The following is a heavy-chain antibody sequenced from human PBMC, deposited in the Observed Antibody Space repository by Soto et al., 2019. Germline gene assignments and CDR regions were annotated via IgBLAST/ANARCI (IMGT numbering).Heavy chain of an antibody. CDR1: GFPFSSYG. Sequence: PGGSLRLSCAASGFPFSSYGMHWVRQAPGKGLEWVAVISYDGSNKYYADSVKGRFTISRDNSKNTLYLQMNSLRAEDTAVYYCAKDTRHGSGWLTAFWGQGTTVTVSS. D-gene: IGHD6-19*01. CDR3: AKDTRHGSGWLTAF. V-gene: IGHV3-30*18. CDR2: ISYDGSNK. J-gene: IGHJ6*02.